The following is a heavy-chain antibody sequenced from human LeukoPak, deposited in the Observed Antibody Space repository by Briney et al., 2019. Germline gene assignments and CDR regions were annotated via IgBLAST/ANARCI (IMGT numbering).Heavy chain of an antibody. V-gene: IGHV1-18*01. D-gene: IGHD3-22*01. Sequence: ASVKVSCKASGYPFTSYGISWVRPAPGQGLEWMGWISAYNGNTNYAQKLQGRVTMTTDTSTSTAYMELRSLRSDDTAVYYCATPKYYYDSSGYPGDSFDIWGQGTMVTVSS. J-gene: IGHJ3*02. CDR3: ATPKYYYDSSGYPGDSFDI. CDR2: ISAYNGNT. CDR1: GYPFTSYG.